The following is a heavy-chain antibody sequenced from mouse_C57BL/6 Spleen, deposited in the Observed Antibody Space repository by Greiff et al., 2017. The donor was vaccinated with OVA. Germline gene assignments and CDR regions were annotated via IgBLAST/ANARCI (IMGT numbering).Heavy chain of an antibody. D-gene: IGHD2-3*01. CDR3: TRDRMEQDAMDY. J-gene: IGHJ4*01. Sequence: EVHLVESGEGLVKPGGSLKLSCAASGFTFSSYAMSWVRQTPEKRLEWVAYISSGGDYIYYADTVKGRFTISRDNARNTLYLQMSSLKSEDTAMYYCTRDRMEQDAMDYWGQGTSVTVSS. V-gene: IGHV5-9-1*02. CDR2: ISSGGDYI. CDR1: GFTFSSYA.